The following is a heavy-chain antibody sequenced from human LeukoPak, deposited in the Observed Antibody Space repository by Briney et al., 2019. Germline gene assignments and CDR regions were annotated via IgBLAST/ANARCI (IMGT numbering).Heavy chain of an antibody. CDR3: ARGEWLVRL. D-gene: IGHD6-19*01. CDR2: IGGSGGHI. J-gene: IGHJ4*02. Sequence: GGSLRLSCAASGFTFSDHYMSWIRQIPGKGLEWVAHIGGSGGHIYYVDSVMDRFSISRDNAKNLLYLQMNRLRADDTAVYYCARGEWLVRLWGQGTLVTVSS. V-gene: IGHV3-11*01. CDR1: GFTFSDHY.